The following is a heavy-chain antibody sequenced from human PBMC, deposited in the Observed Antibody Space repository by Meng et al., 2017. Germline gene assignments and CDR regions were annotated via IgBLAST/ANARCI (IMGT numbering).Heavy chain of an antibody. CDR2: INTYNGKT. CDR1: AYTLSSDG. J-gene: IGHJ4*02. V-gene: IGHV1-18*01. CDR3: ATRGNPYLNC. Sequence: QGQVVQSGAEVKKPGASVKVSCDASAYTLSSDGFSWVRQAPGQGLEWLGWINTYNGKTDYAHKFQDRVTLTTDTFTNTAYMELRSLRSDDTAVYYCATRGNPYLNCWGQGTLVTGSS.